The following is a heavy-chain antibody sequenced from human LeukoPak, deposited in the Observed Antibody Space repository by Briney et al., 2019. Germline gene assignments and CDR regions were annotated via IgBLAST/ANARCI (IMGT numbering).Heavy chain of an antibody. Sequence: SGGSLRLSCAASGFTFSSYSMNWVRQAPGKGLEWVSYISSSSSTIYYADSVKGRFTISRDNAKNSLYLQMNSLRAEDTAVYYCARDAIAAYYWGQGTLVTVAS. CDR2: ISSSSSTI. V-gene: IGHV3-48*04. CDR3: ARDAIAAYY. J-gene: IGHJ4*02. CDR1: GFTFSSYS. D-gene: IGHD6-13*01.